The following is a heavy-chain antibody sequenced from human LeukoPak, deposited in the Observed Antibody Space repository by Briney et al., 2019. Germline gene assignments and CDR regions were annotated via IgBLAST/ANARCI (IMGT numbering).Heavy chain of an antibody. Sequence: PGGSLRLSCVASGFTFTSYAMNWVRQAPGKGLEWVAFIQNDEIDKFYADSVKGRFTISRDNSKNTLYLQMNSLRAEDTAVYYCAKERKLLPFDCWGQGTLVTVSS. V-gene: IGHV3-30*02. CDR2: IQNDEIDK. J-gene: IGHJ4*02. CDR3: AKERKLLPFDC. D-gene: IGHD4-23*01. CDR1: GFTFTSYA.